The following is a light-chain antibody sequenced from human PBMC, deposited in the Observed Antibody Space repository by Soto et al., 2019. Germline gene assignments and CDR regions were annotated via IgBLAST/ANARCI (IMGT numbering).Light chain of an antibody. CDR1: QSVSSTY. Sequence: EIVLTQSPVTLSLSPGERATLSCRASQSVSSTYLIWYQQKPGQAPRLLIYGASSRATGVPDRFSGGGSGTDFTLTISRLEPEDFAVYYCQQRSNWLITFGQGTRLEIK. CDR2: GAS. J-gene: IGKJ5*01. V-gene: IGKV3D-20*02. CDR3: QQRSNWLIT.